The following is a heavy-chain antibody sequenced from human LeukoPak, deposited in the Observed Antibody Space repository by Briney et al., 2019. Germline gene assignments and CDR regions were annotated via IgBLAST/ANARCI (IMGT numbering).Heavy chain of an antibody. Sequence: PSQTLSLTCTVAGGSISSNYYWSWIRQPPGKGLEWIGYIYKNGDTYYNPSLESRVAIAVDTSKNQFSLNLTSVTAADTAVYYAAAHVDSIKYGVDYWGQGTLVTVSS. V-gene: IGHV4-31*03. CDR1: GGSISSNYY. J-gene: IGHJ4*02. CDR2: IYKNGDT. CDR3: AAHVDSIKYGVDY. D-gene: IGHD3/OR15-3a*01.